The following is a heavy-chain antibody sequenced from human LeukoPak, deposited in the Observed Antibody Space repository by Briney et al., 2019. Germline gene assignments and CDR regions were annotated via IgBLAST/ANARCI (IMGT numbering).Heavy chain of an antibody. Sequence: GGSLRLSCSGSGFTFSDYFMNWIRQTPGKGLEWISYISSSGGNIKYTDSVQGRFTISRDNAKKSLYLQMNSLRAEDTAVYYCARDRAEDDSSGYIHRDFDFWGQGTLVIVSS. CDR1: GFTFSDYF. CDR2: ISSSGGNI. CDR3: ARDRAEDDSSGYIHRDFDF. D-gene: IGHD3-22*01. J-gene: IGHJ4*02. V-gene: IGHV3-11*04.